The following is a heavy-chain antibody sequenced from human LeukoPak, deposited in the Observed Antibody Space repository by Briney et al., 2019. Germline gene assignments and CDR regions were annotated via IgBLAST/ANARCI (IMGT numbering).Heavy chain of an antibody. D-gene: IGHD1-14*01. V-gene: IGHV3-9*01. CDR1: GFSFDDYA. CDR2: ISWNSGSI. Sequence: GRSLRLSCAASGFSFDDYAMHWVRQAPGKGLEWVSGISWNSGSIGYADSVKGRFTISRDNAKNSLYLQMNSLRAEDTALYYCAKDIATGNRLYYFDYWGQGTLVTVSS. CDR3: AKDIATGNRLYYFDY. J-gene: IGHJ4*02.